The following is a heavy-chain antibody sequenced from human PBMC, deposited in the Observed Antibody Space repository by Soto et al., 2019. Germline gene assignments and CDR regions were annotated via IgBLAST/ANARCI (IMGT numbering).Heavy chain of an antibody. CDR2: ISYSGST. CDR3: ARDYGDSKFDY. D-gene: IGHD4-17*01. V-gene: IGHV4-61*01. CDR1: GGSVSSGSYY. J-gene: IGHJ4*02. Sequence: QVQLQESSAGLVKPSETLSLTCTVSGGSVSSGSYYWSWIRQPPGKGLEWIGYISYSGSTKYNPSLKSRVTISVETSKNQFSLKLSSVTAADTAMYYCARDYGDSKFDYWGQGTLVTVSS.